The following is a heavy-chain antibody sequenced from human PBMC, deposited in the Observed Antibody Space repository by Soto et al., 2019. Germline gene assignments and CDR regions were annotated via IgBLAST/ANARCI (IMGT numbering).Heavy chain of an antibody. Sequence: QVQLVESGGGVVQPGRSLRLSCAASGFTFSSYGMHWVRQAPGKGLEWVAVISYDGSNKYYADSVKGRFTISRDNSKNTLYLQMNSLRAEDTAVYYCAKSEWELLHWGQGTMVTVYS. CDR3: AKSEWELLH. CDR2: ISYDGSNK. J-gene: IGHJ3*01. V-gene: IGHV3-30*18. CDR1: GFTFSSYG. D-gene: IGHD1-26*01.